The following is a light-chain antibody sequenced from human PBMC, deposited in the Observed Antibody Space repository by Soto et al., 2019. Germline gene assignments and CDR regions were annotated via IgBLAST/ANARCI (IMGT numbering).Light chain of an antibody. J-gene: IGKJ5*01. CDR1: QSVSNS. CDR3: HQRYNWPRVT. Sequence: EIVFTQSPATLSLSPGERVTLSCWSSQSVSNSLAWYQQKPGQPPRLLIYDVSNRATGIPARFSGSGSGTDFTLTITSLEPEDFAVYFCHQRYNWPRVTFGQGTRLEI. CDR2: DVS. V-gene: IGKV3-11*01.